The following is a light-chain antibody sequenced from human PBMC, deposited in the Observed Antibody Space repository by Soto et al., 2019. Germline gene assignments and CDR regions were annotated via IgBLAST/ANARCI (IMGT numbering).Light chain of an antibody. CDR2: EVS. J-gene: IGLJ1*01. CDR3: SSYAGSDNYV. V-gene: IGLV2-8*01. CDR1: SSDVGGYNF. Sequence: QSVLTQPPSASGSPGQSVTISCTGTSSDVGGYNFVSWYQQYPGKATKLMIYEVSKRPSGVHDRFSGSKSGNTASLTFSWLQAEDEADYYCSSYAGSDNYVFGTGTKVTVL.